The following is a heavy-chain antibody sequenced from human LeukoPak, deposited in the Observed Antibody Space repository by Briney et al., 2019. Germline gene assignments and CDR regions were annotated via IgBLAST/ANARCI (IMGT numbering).Heavy chain of an antibody. CDR1: GFTFRNYA. CDR3: AKGGDIRFNYYMDV. J-gene: IGHJ6*03. Sequence: GGSLRLSCAASGFTFRNYAMSWARQAPGKGLGWVSAISSSGDGTYYADSVKGRFTISSENSKNTLYLQMNSLRAEDTAAYYCAKGGDIRFNYYMDVWGKGTTVTVSS. D-gene: IGHD3-3*01. CDR2: ISSSGDGT. V-gene: IGHV3-23*01.